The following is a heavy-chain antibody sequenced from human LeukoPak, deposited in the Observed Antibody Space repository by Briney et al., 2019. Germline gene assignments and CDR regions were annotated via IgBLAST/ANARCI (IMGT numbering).Heavy chain of an antibody. CDR3: ASPNDGYRSGGPFDC. CDR1: GYTFTSYY. CDR2: INPSGGST. J-gene: IGHJ4*02. V-gene: IGHV1-46*01. D-gene: IGHD5-24*01. Sequence: ASVKVSCKASGYTFTSYYMHWVRQAPGQGLEWMGIINPSGGSTSYAQKFQGRVTMTRDMSTSTVYMELSSLRSEDTAVYYCASPNDGYRSGGPFDCWGQGTLVTVSS.